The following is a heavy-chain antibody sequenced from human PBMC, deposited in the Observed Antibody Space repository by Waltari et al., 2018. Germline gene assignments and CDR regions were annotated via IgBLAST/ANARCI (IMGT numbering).Heavy chain of an antibody. CDR3: AREENYDFAMDV. CDR2: INGDGSST. J-gene: IGHJ6*02. V-gene: IGHV3-74*01. CDR1: GFLFGSYW. Sequence: EVQLVESGGGSVQPGGSLRLSCTGSGFLFGSYWLHWVRQGPGEGRVCVSRINGDGSSTTYADSVQGRFTTTRDNAKSTLYLEMNSLKSEDTGVYYCAREENYDFAMDVWGQGTTVTVSS. D-gene: IGHD1-7*01.